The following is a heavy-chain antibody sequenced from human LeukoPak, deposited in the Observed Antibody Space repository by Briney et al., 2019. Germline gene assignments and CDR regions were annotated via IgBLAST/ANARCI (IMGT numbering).Heavy chain of an antibody. CDR3: TSQAGYSSSWET. Sequence: PGGSLRLSCAASGFTFSSYGMHWVRQAPGKGREWVGRMRSKANNYATGYATSVIGRFTISRDDSKNTRYLEMNSLKIEDTAVYFCTSQAGYSSSWETWGQGTLVTVSS. J-gene: IGHJ5*02. CDR2: MRSKANNYAT. V-gene: IGHV3-73*01. D-gene: IGHD6-13*01. CDR1: GFTFSSYG.